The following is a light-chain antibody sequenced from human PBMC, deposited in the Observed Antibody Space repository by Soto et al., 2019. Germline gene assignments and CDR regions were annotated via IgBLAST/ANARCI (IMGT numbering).Light chain of an antibody. CDR2: GVS. CDR3: SSYISSSTPYV. J-gene: IGLJ1*01. Sequence: QSVLTQPASVSRSPGQSITISCTGTSSDIGAYNFVSWYQHHPGKAPRLMIFGVSDRPSGVSDRFSGSKSGNTASLTISGLQAEDEADYYCSSYISSSTPYVFGTGTKLTVL. V-gene: IGLV2-14*03. CDR1: SSDIGAYNF.